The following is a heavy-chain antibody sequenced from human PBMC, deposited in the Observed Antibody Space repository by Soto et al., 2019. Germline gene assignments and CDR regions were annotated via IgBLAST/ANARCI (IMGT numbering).Heavy chain of an antibody. CDR2: IYWDDDK. D-gene: IGHD3-16*01. V-gene: IGHV2-5*02. Sequence: QITLKESGPTLVKPTQTLTLTCTFSGFSLSTSGVGVGWIRQPPGKALEWLALIYWDDDKRYSPSLKSRLTITKDTSKNQVVLTMTNMDPVDTATYYCAHLWGLPPYYSYGMDVWGQGTTVTVSS. CDR1: GFSLSTSGVG. J-gene: IGHJ6*02. CDR3: AHLWGLPPYYSYGMDV.